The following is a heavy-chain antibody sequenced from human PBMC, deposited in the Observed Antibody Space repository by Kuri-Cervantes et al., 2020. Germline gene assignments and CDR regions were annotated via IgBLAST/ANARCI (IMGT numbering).Heavy chain of an antibody. CDR2: IYYNGST. D-gene: IGHD1-26*01. CDR3: ERGGMGATANYYYGIDV. V-gene: IGHV4-59*01. CDR1: GGSISSYY. J-gene: IGHJ6*02. Sequence: LSCTVFGGSISSYYWSWIRKPPGKGLEWIGYIYYNGSTNNNHSLRSLVTISVDTSKNQFSLELGSVTAADTAVYYCERGGMGATANYYYGIDVWGQGTTVTVSS.